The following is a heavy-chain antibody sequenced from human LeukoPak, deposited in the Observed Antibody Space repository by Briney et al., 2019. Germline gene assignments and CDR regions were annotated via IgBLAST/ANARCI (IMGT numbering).Heavy chain of an antibody. CDR1: GFTFSSYA. J-gene: IGHJ4*02. CDR3: ATGVNPGYTPGWSNFDY. D-gene: IGHD6-13*01. V-gene: IGHV3-23*01. CDR2: ISGSDDSL. Sequence: GGSLRLSCAASGFTFSSYAMSWVRQAPGKGLEWGSSISGSDDSLYYIGSVKGRFTISREDAKTTVHLQMNTLGAEDTAMYCCATGVNPGYTPGWSNFDYWGQGTLVTVSS.